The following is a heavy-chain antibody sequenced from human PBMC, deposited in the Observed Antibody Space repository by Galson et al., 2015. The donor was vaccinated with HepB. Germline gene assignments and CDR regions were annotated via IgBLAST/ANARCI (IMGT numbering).Heavy chain of an antibody. CDR2: VSWNSDKG. CDR1: GLTFDDYT. CDR3: TKEMRRRGHFFEWAIDY. Sequence: SLRLSCATSGLTFDDYTFHWVRQRPGKGLEWVSSVSWNSDKGAYADSVKGRFTISRDSATNSLYLEMTSLRAEDTALYHCTKEMRRRGHFFEWAIDYWGHGTLVTVSS. V-gene: IGHV3-9*01. J-gene: IGHJ4*01. D-gene: IGHD3-10*01.